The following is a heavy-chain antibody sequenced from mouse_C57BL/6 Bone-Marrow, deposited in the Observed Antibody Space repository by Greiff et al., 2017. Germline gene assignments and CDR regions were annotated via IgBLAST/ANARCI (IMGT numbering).Heavy chain of an antibody. CDR2: IDPENGDT. Sequence: VQLQQSGAELVRPGASVKLSCTASGFNIKDDYMHWVKQRPEQGLEWIGWIDPENGDTEYASKFQGKATITADTSSNTAYLQLSSLTSEDTAVYYCTSPGGYFDYWGQGTTRTVSS. V-gene: IGHV14-4*01. J-gene: IGHJ2*01. CDR3: TSPGGYFDY. CDR1: GFNIKDDY.